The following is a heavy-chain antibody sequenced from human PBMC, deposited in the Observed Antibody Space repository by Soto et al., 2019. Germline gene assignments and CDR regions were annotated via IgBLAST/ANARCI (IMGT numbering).Heavy chain of an antibody. CDR3: AKDREDIRFLEWLSPVCMDV. Sequence: GGSLRLSCAAPGFTFSSYAMSWVRQAPGKGLEWVSAISGSGGSTYYADSVKGRFTISRDNSKNTLYLQMNSLRAEDTAVYYCAKDREDIRFLEWLSPVCMDVWGQGTTVTVSS. V-gene: IGHV3-23*01. CDR2: ISGSGGST. CDR1: GFTFSSYA. D-gene: IGHD3-3*01. J-gene: IGHJ6*02.